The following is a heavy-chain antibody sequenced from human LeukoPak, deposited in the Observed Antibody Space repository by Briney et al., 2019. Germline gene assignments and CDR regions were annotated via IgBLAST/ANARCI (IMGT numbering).Heavy chain of an antibody. Sequence: GGSLRLSCAASGFTFSAYSIHWVRQAPGKGPEWVAAISHDEITTYYADSVKGRFTISRDNFKNTLYLQMNSLRAEDTAVYYCARPQYSSRSKRGILFDYWGQGTLVTVSS. V-gene: IGHV3-30*03. D-gene: IGHD6-13*01. CDR1: GFTFSAYS. J-gene: IGHJ4*02. CDR2: ISHDEITT. CDR3: ARPQYSSRSKRGILFDY.